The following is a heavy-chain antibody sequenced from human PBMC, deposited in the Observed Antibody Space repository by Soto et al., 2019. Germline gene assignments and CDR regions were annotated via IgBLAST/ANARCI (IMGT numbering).Heavy chain of an antibody. J-gene: IGHJ2*01. Sequence: QVQLVQSGAEVKKPGASVKVSCKASGYTFTSYYMHWVRQAPGQGLEWMGWISLYNGNTNYAQKLQGRVTMTTDTSTSTAYMELWSLSSDDTAVYYCARGYSSGSYWFFDLWGRGTLVTVSS. CDR2: ISLYNGNT. CDR1: GYTFTSYY. D-gene: IGHD5-18*01. V-gene: IGHV1-18*04. CDR3: ARGYSSGSYWFFDL.